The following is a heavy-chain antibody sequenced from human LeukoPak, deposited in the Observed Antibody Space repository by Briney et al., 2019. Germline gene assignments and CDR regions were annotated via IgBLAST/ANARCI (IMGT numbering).Heavy chain of an antibody. V-gene: IGHV4-39*01. CDR1: GGSISSSSYY. D-gene: IGHD3-22*01. J-gene: IGHJ4*02. CDR2: IYYSGST. Sequence: SETLPFTCTVSGGSISSSSYYWGWIRQPPGKGLEWIGSIYYSGSTYYNPSLKSRVTISVDTSKNQFSLKLSSVTAADTAVYYCARIYDSSGYYYGAFGYFDYWGQGTLVTVSS. CDR3: ARIYDSSGYYYGAFGYFDY.